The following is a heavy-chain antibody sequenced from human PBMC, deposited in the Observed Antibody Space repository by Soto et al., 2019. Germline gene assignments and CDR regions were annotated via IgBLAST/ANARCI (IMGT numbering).Heavy chain of an antibody. CDR2: INGDGSDT. Sequence: EVQLVESGGGLVQPGGSLRLSCGASGFDFNNYWMHWVRQGPGKGLVWVSRINGDGSDTKYADSVKGRFTISRDNAKNTVYLQMNSLRAEDTAVYYCARDQTTGDWFDAWGQGTLVTVSS. CDR1: GFDFNNYW. CDR3: ARDQTTGDWFDA. D-gene: IGHD4-17*01. V-gene: IGHV3-74*03. J-gene: IGHJ5*02.